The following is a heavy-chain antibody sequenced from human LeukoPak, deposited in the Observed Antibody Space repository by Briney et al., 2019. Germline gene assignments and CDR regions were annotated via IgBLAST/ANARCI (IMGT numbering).Heavy chain of an antibody. V-gene: IGHV3-23*01. CDR1: GFTFSSNA. Sequence: PGGSLRLSCAASGFTFSSNAMNWVRQAPGKGLEWVSTISGSGISTHYADSVKGRFTVSRDNSKNTVYLQMNSLRADDTAVYYCAKESGSGYDQLDYWGQGTLVTVSS. CDR2: ISGSGIST. CDR3: AKESGSGYDQLDY. D-gene: IGHD5-12*01. J-gene: IGHJ4*02.